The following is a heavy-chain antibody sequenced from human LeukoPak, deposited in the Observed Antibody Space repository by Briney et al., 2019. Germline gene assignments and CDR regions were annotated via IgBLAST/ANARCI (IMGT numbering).Heavy chain of an antibody. Sequence: GGSLRLSCAASGFTFSSYAMSWVRQAPGKGLEWVSAISGSGGSTYYADSVKGRFTISRDNSKNTLYLQMNNLRAEDTAVYYCAKRGSVGTLGHFDYWGQGTLVTVSS. CDR3: AKRGSVGTLGHFDY. CDR2: ISGSGGST. V-gene: IGHV3-23*01. J-gene: IGHJ4*02. CDR1: GFTFSSYA. D-gene: IGHD6-13*01.